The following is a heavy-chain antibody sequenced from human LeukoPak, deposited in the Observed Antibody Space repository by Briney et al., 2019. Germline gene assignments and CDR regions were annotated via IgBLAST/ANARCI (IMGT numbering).Heavy chain of an antibody. V-gene: IGHV4-4*07. CDR1: GGSISSYY. Sequence: PSETLSLTCTVSGGSISSYYWSWIRQPAGKGLEWIGRIYTSGSTNYNPSLKSRVTISVDTSKNQFSLKPSSVTAADTAVYYCATHSGSLGGSYYYYYMDVWGKGTTVTVSS. D-gene: IGHD1-26*01. J-gene: IGHJ6*03. CDR2: IYTSGST. CDR3: ATHSGSLGGSYYYYYMDV.